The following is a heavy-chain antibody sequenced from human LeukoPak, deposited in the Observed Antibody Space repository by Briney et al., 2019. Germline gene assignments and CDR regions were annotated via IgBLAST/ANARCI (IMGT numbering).Heavy chain of an antibody. CDR2: FDPEDGET. J-gene: IGHJ6*03. Sequence: GASVKVSCKVSGYTLTELSMHWVRQAPGKGLEWMGGFDPEDGETIYAQKFQGRVTMTEDTSTDTAYMELSSLRSEDTAVYYCATAKRDIVLMVYAVGYYMDVWGKGTTVTVSS. CDR1: GYTLTELS. CDR3: ATAKRDIVLMVYAVGYYMDV. D-gene: IGHD2-8*01. V-gene: IGHV1-24*01.